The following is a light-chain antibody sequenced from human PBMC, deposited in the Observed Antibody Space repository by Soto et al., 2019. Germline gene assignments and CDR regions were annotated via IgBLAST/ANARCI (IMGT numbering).Light chain of an antibody. CDR1: QGISAW. V-gene: IGKV1-5*03. Sequence: IQMTRSPSTLSASLRDRVSINCRASQGISAWLAWYQQKPGKAPSLLIYKASTLEIGVPSRFSGSGSGTEFTLTISSLQPDDVATYYCQQYNDYSWTFGQGTKVDIK. CDR2: KAS. CDR3: QQYNDYSWT. J-gene: IGKJ1*01.